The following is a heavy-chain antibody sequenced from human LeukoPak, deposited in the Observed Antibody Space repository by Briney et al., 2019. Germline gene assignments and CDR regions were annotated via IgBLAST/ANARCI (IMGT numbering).Heavy chain of an antibody. Sequence: GGSLRLSCAASGFTFDDYAMHWVRQAPGKGLEWVSGISWNSGSIGYADSVKGRFTISRDNAKNSLYLQMNSLRAEDTALYYCAKALDSGSYPGDGMDVWGQGTTVTVSS. CDR3: AKALDSGSYPGDGMDV. CDR2: ISWNSGSI. V-gene: IGHV3-9*01. J-gene: IGHJ6*02. D-gene: IGHD1-26*01. CDR1: GFTFDDYA.